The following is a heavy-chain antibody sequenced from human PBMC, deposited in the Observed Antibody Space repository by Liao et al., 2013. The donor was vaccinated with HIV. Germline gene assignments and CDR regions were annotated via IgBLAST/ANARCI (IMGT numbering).Heavy chain of an antibody. Sequence: QVQLQESGPGLVKPSQTLSLTCTVSGGSISSGDYYWSWIRQPPGKGLEWIGFIYYSGSTYYNPSLKSRVTISIDTSRNQFSLRLNSVTAADTAVYYCAREQEVGNHFDIWGQGTMVTVSS. CDR2: IYYSGST. D-gene: IGHD1-26*01. J-gene: IGHJ3*02. CDR3: AREQEVGNHFDI. V-gene: IGHV4-30-4*08. CDR1: GGSISSGDYY.